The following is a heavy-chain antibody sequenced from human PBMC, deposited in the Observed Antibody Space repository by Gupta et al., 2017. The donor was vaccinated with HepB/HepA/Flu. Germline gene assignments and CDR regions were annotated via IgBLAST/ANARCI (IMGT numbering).Heavy chain of an antibody. D-gene: IGHD2-15*01. CDR2: IYYSGST. Sequence: QVQLQESGPGLVKPSQTLSLTCTVSGGSISSGDYYWSWIRQPPGKGLEWIGYIYYSGSTYYNPSLKSRITISVDTSKNQFSLKLSSVTAADTAVYFCARVVGGSLTTPREWLWYFDLWGRGTLVTVSS. CDR1: GGSISSGDYY. CDR3: ARVVGGSLTTPREWLWYFDL. J-gene: IGHJ2*01. V-gene: IGHV4-30-4*01.